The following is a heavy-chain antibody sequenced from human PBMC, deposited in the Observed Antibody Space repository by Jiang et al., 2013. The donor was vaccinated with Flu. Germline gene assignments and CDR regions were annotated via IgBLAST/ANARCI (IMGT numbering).Heavy chain of an antibody. CDR2: IIPIFGTA. CDR1: GGTFSSYA. CDR3: ARDGPSFGYGSGIEEQRWAT. Sequence: GAEVKKPGSSVKVSCKASGGTFSSYAISWVRQAPGQGLEWMGGIIPIFGTANYAQKFQGRVTITADKSTSTAYMELSSLRSEDTAVYYCARDGPSFGYGSGIEEQRWATWGQGTLVTVSS. D-gene: IGHD3-10*01. J-gene: IGHJ5*02. V-gene: IGHV1-69*06.